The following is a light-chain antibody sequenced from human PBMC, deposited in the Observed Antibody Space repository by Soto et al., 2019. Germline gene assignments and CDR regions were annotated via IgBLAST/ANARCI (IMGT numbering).Light chain of an antibody. V-gene: IGKV3-20*01. CDR2: GAS. J-gene: IGKJ1*01. CDR3: QQYGSSPWT. CDR1: QSVSSSY. Sequence: EIVLTQSPGTLSLSPGERATLSCRASQSVSSSYLAWYQQKPGQAPRLLIYGASSMATGIPDRFSRSGSGTDFTLTISRLEPEDFAVYYCQQYGSSPWTFGQGTKVDIK.